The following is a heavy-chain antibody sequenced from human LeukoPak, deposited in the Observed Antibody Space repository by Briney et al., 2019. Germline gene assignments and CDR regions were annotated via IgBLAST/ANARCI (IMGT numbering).Heavy chain of an antibody. Sequence: GGSLRLSCAASGFSFSTYGMHWVRQAPGKGLEWVTFMQYDGSEEYYADSVKGRFTISRDNSKNTLYLQMNSLRAEDTAVYYRAGTKNIAAAGRLDYWGQGTLVTVSS. J-gene: IGHJ4*02. V-gene: IGHV3-30*02. D-gene: IGHD6-13*01. CDR2: MQYDGSEE. CDR1: GFSFSTYG. CDR3: AGTKNIAAAGRLDY.